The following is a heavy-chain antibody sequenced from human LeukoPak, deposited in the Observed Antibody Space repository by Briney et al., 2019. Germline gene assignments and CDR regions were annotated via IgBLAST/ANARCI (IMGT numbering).Heavy chain of an antibody. CDR3: AHLLGPRIPLIVVVPAAPGAFDI. D-gene: IGHD2-2*01. CDR2: IYWNDDK. CDR1: GFSLSTSGVG. Sequence: SGPTLVKPTQTLTLTCTFSGFSLSTSGVGVGWIRQPPGKALEWLALIYWNDDKRYSPSLKSRLTITKDTSKNQVVLTMSNMDPVDAATYYCAHLLGPRIPLIVVVPAAPGAFDIWGQGTMVTVSS. J-gene: IGHJ3*02. V-gene: IGHV2-5*01.